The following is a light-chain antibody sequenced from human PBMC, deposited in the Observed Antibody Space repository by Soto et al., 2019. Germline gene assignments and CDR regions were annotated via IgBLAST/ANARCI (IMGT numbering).Light chain of an antibody. CDR2: GAS. CDR3: QHYNSYSEA. Sequence: DILLTQSPATLSLSPRERATLSCRASQSINNYLAWYQQKPGQAPRLLIYGASNRATGIPDRFSGSGSGTEFTLTISSLQPDDFATYYCQHYNSYSEAFGQGTKVDI. J-gene: IGKJ1*01. V-gene: IGKV3-11*01. CDR1: QSINNY.